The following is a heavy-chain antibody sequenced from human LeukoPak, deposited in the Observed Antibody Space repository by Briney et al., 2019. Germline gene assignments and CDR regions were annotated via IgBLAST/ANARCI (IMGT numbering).Heavy chain of an antibody. Sequence: PSETLSLTCTVSGGSISSYYWRWIRQPPGKGLEWIGRIYTSGSTNYNPSLKSRVTMSVDTSKNQFSLKLSSVTAADTAVYYCARDSCSSTSCYEYFDYWGQGTLVTVSS. D-gene: IGHD2-2*01. V-gene: IGHV4-4*07. CDR1: GGSISSYY. CDR3: ARDSCSSTSCYEYFDY. CDR2: IYTSGST. J-gene: IGHJ4*02.